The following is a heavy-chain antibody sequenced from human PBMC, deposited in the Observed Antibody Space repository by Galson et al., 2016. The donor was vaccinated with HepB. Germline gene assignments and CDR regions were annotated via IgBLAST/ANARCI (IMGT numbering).Heavy chain of an antibody. CDR3: AKDSGSSWHDNWFDP. D-gene: IGHD6-13*01. J-gene: IGHJ5*02. CDR2: ISGSGGST. Sequence: SLRLSCAASGFTFSSYAMSWVRQAPGKGLEWVSAISGSGGSTYYADSVKGRFTISRDNARNSLYLQMNSLRAEDTAFYYCAKDSGSSWHDNWFDPWGQGTLVTVSS. V-gene: IGHV3-23*01. CDR1: GFTFSSYA.